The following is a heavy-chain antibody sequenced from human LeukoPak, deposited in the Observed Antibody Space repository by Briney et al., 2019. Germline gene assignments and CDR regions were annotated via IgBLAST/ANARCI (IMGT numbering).Heavy chain of an antibody. J-gene: IGHJ3*02. CDR1: GFTFSSYA. CDR3: ATQPYRGSYSDALDI. CDR2: ISGSGGST. Sequence: GGSLRLSCAASGFTFSSYAMSWVRQAPGKGLEWVSAISGSGGSTYYADSVKGRFTISRDNSKNTLYLQMNSLRAEDTAVYYCATQPYRGSYSDALDIWGQGTMVTVSS. V-gene: IGHV3-23*01. D-gene: IGHD1-26*01.